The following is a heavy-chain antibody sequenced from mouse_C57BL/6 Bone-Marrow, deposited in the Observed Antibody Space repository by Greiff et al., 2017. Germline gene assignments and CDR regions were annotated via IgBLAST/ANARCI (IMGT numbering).Heavy chain of an antibody. CDR3: ARDSYYGSTYWYFDV. D-gene: IGHD1-1*01. Sequence: EVQLQQSGPVLVKPGASVKMSCKASGYTFTDYYMNWVKQSHGKSLEWIGVINPYNGGTSYNQKFKGKATLTVDKSSSTAYMELNSLTSEDSAVYYCARDSYYGSTYWYFDVWGTGTTVTVSS. CDR2: INPYNGGT. J-gene: IGHJ1*03. V-gene: IGHV1-19*01. CDR1: GYTFTDYY.